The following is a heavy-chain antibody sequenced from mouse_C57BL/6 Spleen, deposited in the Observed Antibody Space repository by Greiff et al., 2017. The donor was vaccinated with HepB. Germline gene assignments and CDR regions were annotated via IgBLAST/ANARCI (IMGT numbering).Heavy chain of an antibody. CDR2: IDPETGGT. CDR1: GYTFTDYE. CDR3: TRSGLAY. J-gene: IGHJ3*01. V-gene: IGHV1-15*01. Sequence: QVQLKQSGAELVRPGASVTLSCKASGYTFTDYEMHWVKQTPVHGLEWIGAIDPETGGTAYNQKFKGKAILTADKSSSTAYMELRGLTSEDSAVYYCTRSGLAYWGQGTLVTVSA.